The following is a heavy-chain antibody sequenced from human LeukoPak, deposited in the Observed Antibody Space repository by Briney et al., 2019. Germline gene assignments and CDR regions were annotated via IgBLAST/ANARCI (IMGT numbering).Heavy chain of an antibody. V-gene: IGHV4-30-4*01. CDR3: TRDFYCSSTSCYYRWYFDL. CDR1: GGSISSGDYY. J-gene: IGHJ2*01. Sequence: SETLSLTCTVSGGSISSGDYYWSWIRQPPGKGLEWIGYIYYSGSTYYNPSLKSRATISVDTSKNQFSPKLSSVTAASTAVYYCTRDFYCSSTSCYYRWYFDLWGRGNLVTVSS. CDR2: IYYSGST. D-gene: IGHD2-2*01.